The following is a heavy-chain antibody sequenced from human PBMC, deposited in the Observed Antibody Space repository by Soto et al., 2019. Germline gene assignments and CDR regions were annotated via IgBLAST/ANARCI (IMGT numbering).Heavy chain of an antibody. CDR1: GYTFTSYG. D-gene: IGHD2-15*01. CDR3: ARDGFYYCSGGSCPAY. V-gene: IGHV1-18*01. CDR2: ISAYNGNT. J-gene: IGHJ4*02. Sequence: QVQLVQSGAEVKKPGASVKVSCKASGYTFTSYGISWVRQAPGQGLEWMGWISAYNGNTNYAQKLQGRVTMTTDTSTRKAYMELRSLRSDDTAVYYWARDGFYYCSGGSCPAYWGQGTLVTVSS.